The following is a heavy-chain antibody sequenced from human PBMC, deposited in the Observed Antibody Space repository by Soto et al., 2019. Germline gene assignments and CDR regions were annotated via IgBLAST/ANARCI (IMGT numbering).Heavy chain of an antibody. CDR2: IVVGSGNT. CDR1: GFTFTSSA. J-gene: IGHJ4*02. CDR3: AKDPRNYFDSSGYPAHFDS. V-gene: IGHV1-58*02. Sequence: SVKVSCKASGFTFTSSAMQWVRQARGQRLEWIGWIVVGSGNTNYAQKFQERVTITRDMSTSTAYMELSSLRSEDTAVYYCAKDPRNYFDSSGYPAHFDSWGQGTLVTVSS. D-gene: IGHD3-22*01.